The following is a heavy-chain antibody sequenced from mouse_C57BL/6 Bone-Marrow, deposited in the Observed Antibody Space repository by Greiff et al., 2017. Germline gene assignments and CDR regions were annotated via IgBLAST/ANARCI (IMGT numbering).Heavy chain of an antibody. CDR2: IYPSSGNT. CDR3: AVYDYAAWFAY. J-gene: IGHJ3*01. D-gene: IGHD2-4*01. CDR1: GYTFTSYG. Sequence: VLLVEPGAELARPGASVKLSCKASGYTFTSYGISWVKQRPGQGLEWIGEIYPSSGNTNYNEKFKGKATLTADKSSSTAYMELRSLASEDSAVYFCAVYDYAAWFAYWGQGTLLTVSA. V-gene: IGHV1-81*01.